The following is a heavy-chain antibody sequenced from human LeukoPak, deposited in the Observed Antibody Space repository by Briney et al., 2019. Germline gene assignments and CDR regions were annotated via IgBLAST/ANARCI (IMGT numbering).Heavy chain of an antibody. CDR2: IYHSGST. CDR1: GYSITSGYY. CDR3: ASAAYGSGSYQFDY. J-gene: IGHJ4*02. Sequence: SETLSLTCSASGYSITSGYYWGWIRQPPGEGLEWIGSIYHSGSTYYNPSLKSRVTISVDTSKNQFSLKLSSVTAADTAVYYCASAAYGSGSYQFDYWGQGTLVTVSS. D-gene: IGHD3-10*01. V-gene: IGHV4-38-2*01.